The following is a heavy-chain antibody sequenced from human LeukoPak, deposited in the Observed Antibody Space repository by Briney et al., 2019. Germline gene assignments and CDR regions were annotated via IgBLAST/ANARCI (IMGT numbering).Heavy chain of an antibody. D-gene: IGHD6-19*01. CDR1: SGSISSSSYY. CDR2: IYYSGST. V-gene: IGHV4-39*01. J-gene: IGHJ4*02. CDR3: ARRHTIAVAGKGRFWDY. Sequence: ASETLSLTCTVSSGSISSSSYYWGWIRQPPGKGLEWIGSIYYSGSTYYNPSLKSRVTISVDTSKNQFSLKLSTVTAADTAVYYCARRHTIAVAGKGRFWDYWGQGTLVTVSS.